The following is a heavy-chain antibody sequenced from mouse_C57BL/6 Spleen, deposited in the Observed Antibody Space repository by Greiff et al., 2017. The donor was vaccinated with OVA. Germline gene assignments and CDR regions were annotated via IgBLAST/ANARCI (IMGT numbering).Heavy chain of an antibody. V-gene: IGHV1-64*01. CDR3: ARDGGSERGGLYFDY. CDR1: GYTFTSYW. J-gene: IGHJ2*01. Sequence: QVQLQQPGAELVKPGASVKLSCKASGYTFTSYWMKWVKQRPGQGLEWIGMIHPNSGSTNYNEKFKSKATLTVDKSSSTAYMQLSSLTSEDSAVYYCARDGGSERGGLYFDYWGQGTTLTVSS. CDR2: IHPNSGST. D-gene: IGHD1-1*01.